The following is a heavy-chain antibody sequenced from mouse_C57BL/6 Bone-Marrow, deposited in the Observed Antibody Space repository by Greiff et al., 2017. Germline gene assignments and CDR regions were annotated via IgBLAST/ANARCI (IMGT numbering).Heavy chain of an antibody. CDR1: GFTFSSYG. Sequence: DVKLVESGGDLVKPGGSLKLSCAASGFTFSSYGMSWVRQTPDKRLEWVATISSGGSYTYYPDSVKGRFTISRDNAKNTLYLQMSSLKSEDTAMYYCARHSRFDYWGQGTTLTVSS. CDR2: ISSGGSYT. CDR3: ARHSRFDY. V-gene: IGHV5-6*02. J-gene: IGHJ2*01.